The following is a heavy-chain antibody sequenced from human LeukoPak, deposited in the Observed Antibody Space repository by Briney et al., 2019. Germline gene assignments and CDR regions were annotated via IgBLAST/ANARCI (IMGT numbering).Heavy chain of an antibody. Sequence: GGSLRLSCAASGFTFSTFGMHWVRQAPGKGLEWVAVISYDGSYKFHTDSVKGRFTISRDNAKNSLYLQMNSLRAEDTALYHCARDGDYGDYSDYWSQGTLVTVSS. D-gene: IGHD4-17*01. J-gene: IGHJ4*02. CDR2: ISYDGSYK. CDR1: GFTFSTFG. V-gene: IGHV3-33*08. CDR3: ARDGDYGDYSDY.